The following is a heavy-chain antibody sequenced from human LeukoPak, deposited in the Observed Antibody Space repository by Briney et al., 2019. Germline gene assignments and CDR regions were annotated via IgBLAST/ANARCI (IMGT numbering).Heavy chain of an antibody. CDR3: ARGRQLAGPAP. D-gene: IGHD6-6*01. J-gene: IGHJ5*02. CDR1: GFTFSSYS. Sequence: GGSLRLSCAASGFTFSSYSMNWVRQAPGKGLEWVSSISSSRSYIYYADSVKGRFTISRDNAKNSLYLQMNSLRAEDTAVYYCARGRQLAGPAPWGQGTLVTVST. V-gene: IGHV3-21*01. CDR2: ISSSRSYI.